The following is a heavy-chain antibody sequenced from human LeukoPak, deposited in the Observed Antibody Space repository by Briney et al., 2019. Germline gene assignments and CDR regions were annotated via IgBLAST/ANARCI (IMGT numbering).Heavy chain of an antibody. D-gene: IGHD3-16*01. CDR3: VRARSGDFDY. J-gene: IGHJ4*02. CDR1: GFTFSDYW. V-gene: IGHV3-74*01. Sequence: GGSLRLSCAASGFTFSDYWMHWGRQAPGKGLVWVARINGDGSSTSYADSVKGRFAISRDNAKNTVDLQMSSLRAEDTAVYYCVRARSGDFDYWGQGTLVTVSS. CDR2: INGDGSST.